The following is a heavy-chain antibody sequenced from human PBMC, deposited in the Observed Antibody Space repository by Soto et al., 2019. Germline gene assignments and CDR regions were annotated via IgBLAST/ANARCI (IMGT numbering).Heavy chain of an antibody. D-gene: IGHD6-19*01. Sequence: QVQLQQWGAGLLKPSETLSLTCAVYGGSFSGYYWSWIRQPPGKGLEWIGESNHSGSTNYNPSLKSRVTISVDTSKNQFSLKLSSVTAADTAVYYCARGVGGKGFDYWGQGTLVTVSS. J-gene: IGHJ4*02. V-gene: IGHV4-34*01. CDR2: SNHSGST. CDR3: ARGVGGKGFDY. CDR1: GGSFSGYY.